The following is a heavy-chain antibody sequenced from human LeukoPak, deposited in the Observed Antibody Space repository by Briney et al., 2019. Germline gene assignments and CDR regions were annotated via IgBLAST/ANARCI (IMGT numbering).Heavy chain of an antibody. CDR1: GYTFTSYG. CDR3: ARARDGDHDY. V-gene: IGHV1-2*06. CDR2: INPNSGGT. J-gene: IGHJ4*02. Sequence: GASVKVSCKASGYTFTSYGISWVRQAPGQGLEWMGRINPNSGGTNYAQKFQGRVTMTRDTSISTAYMELSRLRSDDTAVYYCARARDGDHDYWGQGTLVTVSS. D-gene: IGHD4-17*01.